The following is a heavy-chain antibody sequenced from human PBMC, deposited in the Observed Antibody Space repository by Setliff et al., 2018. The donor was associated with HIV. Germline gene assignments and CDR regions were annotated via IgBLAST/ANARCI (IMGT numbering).Heavy chain of an antibody. J-gene: IGHJ4*02. CDR3: ASHRRVGTTVLFSY. CDR1: GYTLTDLS. V-gene: IGHV1-24*01. D-gene: IGHD1-1*01. CDR2: FDPEHDKT. Sequence: GASVKVSCKVSGYTLTDLSIHWVRQAPGKGLEWMGGFDPEHDKTIYAQKFQGRVTMTEDTSTDTAYMQLNSLRSEDTAVYFCASHRRVGTTVLFSYWGQETLVTVSS.